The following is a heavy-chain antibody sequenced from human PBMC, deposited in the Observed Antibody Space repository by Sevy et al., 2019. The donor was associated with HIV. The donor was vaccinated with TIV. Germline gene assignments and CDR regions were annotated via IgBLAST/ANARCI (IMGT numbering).Heavy chain of an antibody. V-gene: IGHV1-2*02. CDR2: INPNNGAT. Sequence: ASVKVSCKTSGYTFIAYYIHWVRQAPGQGLEWMGWINPNNGATNYAQKFLGRVTMTRDTSIRTLYMELTRLRSDDTAVYYCARGSPGYSSGWYELDNWGQGTLVTVSS. J-gene: IGHJ4*02. D-gene: IGHD6-19*01. CDR3: ARGSPGYSSGWYELDN. CDR1: GYTFIAYY.